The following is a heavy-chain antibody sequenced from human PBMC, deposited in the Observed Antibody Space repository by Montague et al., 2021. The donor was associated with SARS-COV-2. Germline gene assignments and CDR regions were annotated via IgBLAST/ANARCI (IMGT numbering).Heavy chain of an antibody. CDR3: ARDQGRWLQPGVYFDY. D-gene: IGHD5-24*01. CDR2: IYYSGST. Sequence: SETLSLTCTVSGGSISSYYWSWIRQPPGKRLEWIGYIYYSGSTNYNPSLKSRVTISVDTSKNQFSLKLSSVTAADTAVYYCARDQGRWLQPGVYFDYWGQGTLVTVSS. V-gene: IGHV4-59*01. J-gene: IGHJ4*02. CDR1: GGSISSYY.